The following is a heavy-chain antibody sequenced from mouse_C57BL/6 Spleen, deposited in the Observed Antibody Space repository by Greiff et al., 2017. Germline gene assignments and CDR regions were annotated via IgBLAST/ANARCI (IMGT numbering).Heavy chain of an antibody. CDR3: ARRAFIMDCAMDY. V-gene: IGHV1-69*01. J-gene: IGHJ4*01. Sequence: QVHVKQPGAELVMPGASVKLSCKASGYTFTSYWMHWVKQRPGQGLEWIGEIDPSDSYTNYNQKFKGKSTWTVDKSSSTAYMQPSSLTSEDSAVYYCARRAFIMDCAMDYWGQGTSVTVSS. CDR1: GYTFTSYW. D-gene: IGHD1-2*01. CDR2: IDPSDSYT.